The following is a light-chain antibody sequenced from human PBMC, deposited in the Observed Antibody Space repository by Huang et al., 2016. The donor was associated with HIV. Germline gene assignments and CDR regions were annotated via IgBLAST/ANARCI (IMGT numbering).Light chain of an antibody. Sequence: DIQMTNSPSSLSASVGDRVIISCRASQSINKYLNWYKQMPGKAPKLLIYGASTLQRGVSSRFSGSVSGTDFTLTIGSLQPEDAATYYCQQSYKAPRTFGQGTLLEI. CDR1: QSINKY. V-gene: IGKV1-39*01. CDR3: QQSYKAPRT. J-gene: IGKJ2*01. CDR2: GAS.